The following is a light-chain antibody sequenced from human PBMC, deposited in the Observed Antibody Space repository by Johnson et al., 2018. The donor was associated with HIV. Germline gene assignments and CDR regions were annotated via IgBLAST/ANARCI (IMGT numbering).Light chain of an antibody. CDR2: ENN. CDR3: GTWDTSLSVYV. CDR1: SSNIGNNY. V-gene: IGLV1-51*02. J-gene: IGLJ1*01. Sequence: QSVLTQPPSVSAAPGQKVTISCSGSSSNIGNNYVSWYQQLPGTAPKLLIYENNKRPSGIPDRFSGSKSGTSVTLAITGLQTGDEADYYCGTWDTSLSVYVFGPGTKFTCL.